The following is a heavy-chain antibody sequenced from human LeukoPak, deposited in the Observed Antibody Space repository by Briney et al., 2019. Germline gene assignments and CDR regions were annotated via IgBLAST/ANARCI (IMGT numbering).Heavy chain of an antibody. CDR3: ARGWTYYDILTGTPFDY. V-gene: IGHV5-51*01. CDR1: GYRFTSYW. CDR2: IYPGDSDT. J-gene: IGHJ4*02. D-gene: IGHD3-9*01. Sequence: GESLKISCKGSGYRFTSYWIGWVRQMPGKGLEWMGIIYPGDSDTRYSPSFQGQVTISADKSISTAYLQWSSLKASDTAMYYCARGWTYYDILTGTPFDYWGQGTLVTVSS.